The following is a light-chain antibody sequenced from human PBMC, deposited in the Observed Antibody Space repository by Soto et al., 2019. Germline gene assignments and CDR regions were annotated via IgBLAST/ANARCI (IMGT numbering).Light chain of an antibody. CDR1: QSVDNY. CDR3: QQRSNRPRFT. V-gene: IGKV3-11*01. Sequence: ETVFTQSPPTLSLSPGERATLSCRASQSVDNYLAWYQQKPGQAPRLLIYDVSNRATGTPARFSGSGSGTDFTLSISSLEPEDFAVYYCQQRSNRPRFTFGPGTKVDI. CDR2: DVS. J-gene: IGKJ3*01.